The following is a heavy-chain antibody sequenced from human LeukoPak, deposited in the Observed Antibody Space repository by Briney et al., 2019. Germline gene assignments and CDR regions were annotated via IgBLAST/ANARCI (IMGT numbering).Heavy chain of an antibody. D-gene: IGHD3-10*01. CDR2: IYYSGST. J-gene: IGHJ3*02. Sequence: SETLSLTCTVSGGSISSYYWSWLRQPPGKGLEWVGYIYYSGSTNYNPSLKSRVTISVDTSKNQFSLKLSSVTAADTAVYYCARLSSYPGHAFDIWGEGTMVTVSS. CDR1: GGSISSYY. V-gene: IGHV4-59*08. CDR3: ARLSSYPGHAFDI.